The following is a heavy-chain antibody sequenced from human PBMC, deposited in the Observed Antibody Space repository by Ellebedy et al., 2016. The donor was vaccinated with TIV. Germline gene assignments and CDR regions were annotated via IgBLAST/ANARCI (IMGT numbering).Heavy chain of an antibody. CDR2: IYNSGST. D-gene: IGHD3-22*01. J-gene: IGHJ5*02. CDR1: GGSISSYY. Sequence: MPSETLSLTCTVSGGSISSYYWSWIRQPPGKGLEWIVYIYNSGSTNYNPSLKSRVTISVDTSKNQFSLKLSSVTAADTAVYYCARQYYYDSSGYYYEIPWFDPWGQGTLVTVSS. CDR3: ARQYYYDSSGYYYEIPWFDP. V-gene: IGHV4-59*08.